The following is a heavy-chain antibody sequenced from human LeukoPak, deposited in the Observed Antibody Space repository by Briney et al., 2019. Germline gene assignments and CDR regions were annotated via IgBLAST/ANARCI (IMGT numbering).Heavy chain of an antibody. CDR3: ARHRGYCSSIDCYGAWFDP. Sequence: SETLSLTCSVSGGSISSGSYYWGWIRQPPGKGLEWIGSIYYSGSTYYKLSLKSRVTISVDTSKNQFSLKLSSVTAADTAVYFCARHRGYCSSIDCYGAWFDPWGQGTLVTVSS. V-gene: IGHV4-39*01. CDR1: GGSISSGSYY. D-gene: IGHD2-2*01. J-gene: IGHJ5*02. CDR2: IYYSGST.